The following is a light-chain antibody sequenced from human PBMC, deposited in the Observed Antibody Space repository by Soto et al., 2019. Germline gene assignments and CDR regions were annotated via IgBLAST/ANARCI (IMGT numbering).Light chain of an antibody. CDR3: LQDYDYPRT. J-gene: IGKJ1*01. CDR1: QGIRAD. Sequence: AIQMTQSPSSLSASVGDIVTITCRASQGIRADLGWYQQKPGEAPKLLIYGTSTLHTGVPSRFSSSGSAADFTLTISSLQPEDFATYYCLQDYDYPRTFGQGTKVEIK. CDR2: GTS. V-gene: IGKV1-6*01.